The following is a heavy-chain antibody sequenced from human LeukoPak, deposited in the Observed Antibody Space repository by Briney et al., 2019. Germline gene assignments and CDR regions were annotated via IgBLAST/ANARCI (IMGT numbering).Heavy chain of an antibody. CDR3: ARYNWNYGRSAFDI. J-gene: IGHJ3*02. D-gene: IGHD1-7*01. V-gene: IGHV4-59*01. CDR2: IYYSGST. Sequence: PSETLSLTCTVSGGSISSYYWSWSRQPPGKGLEWIGYIYYSGSTNYNPSLKSRVTISVDTSKNQFSLKLSSVTAADTAVYYCARYNWNYGRSAFDIWGQGTMVTVSS. CDR1: GGSISSYY.